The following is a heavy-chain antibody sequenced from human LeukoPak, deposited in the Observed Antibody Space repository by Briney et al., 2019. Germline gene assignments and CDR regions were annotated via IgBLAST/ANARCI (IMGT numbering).Heavy chain of an antibody. CDR2: ISWDGG. V-gene: IGHV3-43D*03. J-gene: IGHJ4*02. D-gene: IGHD3-22*01. CDR3: AKLLYYYDSSQPY. Sequence: GGSLRPSCAASGFIFDDYVMHWVRQVPGKGLEWVSRISWDGGNYADSVKGRFTISRDNSKNTLYLQMNSLRAEDTAVYYCAKLLYYYDSSQPYWGQGTLVTVSS. CDR1: GFIFDDYV.